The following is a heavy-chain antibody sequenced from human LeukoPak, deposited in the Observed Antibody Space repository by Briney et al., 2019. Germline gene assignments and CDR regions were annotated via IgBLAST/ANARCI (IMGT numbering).Heavy chain of an antibody. V-gene: IGHV1-69*02. D-gene: IGHD3-22*01. J-gene: IGHJ6*03. CDR1: GDTFSSYT. CDR2: IIPILGIA. CDR3: ARVVKVKDYYYYMDV. Sequence: SVKVSCKASGDTFSSYTISWVRQAPGQGLEWMGRIIPILGIANYAQKFQGRVTITADKSTSTAYMELSSLRSEDTAVYYCARVVKVKDYYYYMDVWGKGTTVTVSS.